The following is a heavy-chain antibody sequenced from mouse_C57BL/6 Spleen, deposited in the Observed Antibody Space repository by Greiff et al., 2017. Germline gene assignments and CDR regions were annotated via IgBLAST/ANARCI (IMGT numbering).Heavy chain of an antibody. CDR1: GYTFTSYW. CDR2: IHPSNSDT. CDR3: ANYGSSPWYFDD. V-gene: IGHV1-74*01. D-gene: IGHD1-1*01. J-gene: IGHJ1*03. Sequence: VQLQQSGAELVKPGASVKVSCKASGYTFTSYWMHWVKQRPGQGLEWIGRIHPSNSDTNYNQKFKGKATMAVDKSSSTAYLQRSSLTSEDSAVYYCANYGSSPWYFDDWGTGTTVTVSS.